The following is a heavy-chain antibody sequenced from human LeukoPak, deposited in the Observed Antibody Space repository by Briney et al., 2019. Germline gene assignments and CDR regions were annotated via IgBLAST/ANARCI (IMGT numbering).Heavy chain of an antibody. CDR3: ARVVVAATIFARSYYFDY. V-gene: IGHV4-30-4*01. Sequence: SETLSLTCTVSGGSISSGDYYWSWIRQPPGKGLERIGYIYYSGSTYYNPSLKSRVTISVDTSKNQFSLKLSSVTAADTAVYYCARVVVAATIFARSYYFDYWGQGTLVTASS. J-gene: IGHJ4*02. D-gene: IGHD2-15*01. CDR1: GGSISSGDYY. CDR2: IYYSGST.